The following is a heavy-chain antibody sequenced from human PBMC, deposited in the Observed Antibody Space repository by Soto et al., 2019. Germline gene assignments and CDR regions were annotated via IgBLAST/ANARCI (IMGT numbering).Heavy chain of an antibody. Sequence: SETLSLTCAVYGGSFSGYYWSWIRQPPGKGLEWIGEINHSGSTNYNPSLKSRVTISVDTSKNQFSLKLSSVTAADTAVYYCARGRYDYIWGRYRLPYYYYYMDVWGKGTTVTVSS. CDR1: GGSFSGYY. D-gene: IGHD3-16*02. V-gene: IGHV4-34*01. CDR3: ARGRYDYIWGRYRLPYYYYYMDV. J-gene: IGHJ6*03. CDR2: INHSGST.